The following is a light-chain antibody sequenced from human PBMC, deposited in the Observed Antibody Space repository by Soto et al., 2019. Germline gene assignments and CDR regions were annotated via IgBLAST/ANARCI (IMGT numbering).Light chain of an antibody. Sequence: AIQMTQSPSSLSASVGDRVTITCRASQGIRNDLGWYQQKPGKAPKLLIYAASSLQSGVPSRFSGSGSGTDFTLTISSLQHEDFGTYYCQQYNSYTWTLGQGAKVDIK. CDR3: QQYNSYTWT. V-gene: IGKV1-6*01. J-gene: IGKJ1*01. CDR2: AAS. CDR1: QGIRND.